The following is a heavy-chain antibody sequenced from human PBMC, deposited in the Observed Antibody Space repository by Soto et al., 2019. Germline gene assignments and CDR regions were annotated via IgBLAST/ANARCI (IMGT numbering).Heavy chain of an antibody. CDR2: ISASGGST. D-gene: IGHD3-22*01. Sequence: PGGSLRLSCAASGFTFSSYAMSWVRQAPGKGLEWVSAISASGGSTYYADSAKGRFTISRDNSKNTMYLQMYSLRVEDTAVYYCAKFSGISDSSGYGPLGYWGQGTLVTVSS. CDR1: GFTFSSYA. V-gene: IGHV3-23*01. CDR3: AKFSGISDSSGYGPLGY. J-gene: IGHJ4*02.